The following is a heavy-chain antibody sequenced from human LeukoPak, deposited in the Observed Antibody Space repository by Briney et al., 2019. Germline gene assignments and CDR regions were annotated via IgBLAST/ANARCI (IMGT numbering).Heavy chain of an antibody. V-gene: IGHV3-23*01. Sequence: QSGGSLRLSCAASGFTFSSYAMSWVRQAPGKGLEWVSAISGSGGSTYYADSVKGRFTISRDNSKDTLYLQMNSLRAEDTAVYYCAKVQYYYGSGSFYHLYYFDYWGQGTLVTVSS. J-gene: IGHJ4*02. CDR2: ISGSGGST. D-gene: IGHD3-10*01. CDR3: AKVQYYYGSGSFYHLYYFDY. CDR1: GFTFSSYA.